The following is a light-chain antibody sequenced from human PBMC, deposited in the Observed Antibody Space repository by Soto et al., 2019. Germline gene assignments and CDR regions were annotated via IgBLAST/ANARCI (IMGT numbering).Light chain of an antibody. CDR1: QSVNSN. J-gene: IGKJ2*01. V-gene: IGKV3-15*01. CDR2: GAS. CDR3: QQYNNWPPYT. Sequence: IEMTQSPAILAVSPGERATLSCRASQSVNSNLAWYQQKPGQAPRLLIYGASTRATGVPARFSGSGTGTDFALIISSLQSEDFAVYYCQQYNNWPPYTFGQGTKVDIK.